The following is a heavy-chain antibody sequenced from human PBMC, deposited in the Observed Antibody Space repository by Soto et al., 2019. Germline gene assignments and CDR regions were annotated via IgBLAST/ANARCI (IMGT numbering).Heavy chain of an antibody. D-gene: IGHD1-7*01. CDR1: GFTFSTYS. CDR2: ITSGSNYI. J-gene: IGHJ4*02. CDR3: ARLKVWNYEYFDY. V-gene: IGHV3-21*01. Sequence: GGSMRLSCAASGFTFSTYSMNWVRQPPGKELEWVSSITSGSNYIYYADSVKGRFTISRDNAKNSLYLQMNSLRAEDTAVYYCARLKVWNYEYFDYWGQGTLVTVSS.